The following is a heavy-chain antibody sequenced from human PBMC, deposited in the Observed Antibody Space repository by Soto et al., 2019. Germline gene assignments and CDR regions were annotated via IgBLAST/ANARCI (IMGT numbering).Heavy chain of an antibody. CDR1: GFSFSSYW. Sequence: GGSLRLSCAASGFSFSSYWMHWVRQAPGKGLVWVSRINSDGSSTSYADSVKGRFTISRDNAKNTLYLQMNSLRAEDTAVYYCARDTGVAAAGYYYYGMDVWGQGTTVTVSS. CDR2: INSDGSST. V-gene: IGHV3-74*01. D-gene: IGHD6-13*01. CDR3: ARDTGVAAAGYYYYGMDV. J-gene: IGHJ6*02.